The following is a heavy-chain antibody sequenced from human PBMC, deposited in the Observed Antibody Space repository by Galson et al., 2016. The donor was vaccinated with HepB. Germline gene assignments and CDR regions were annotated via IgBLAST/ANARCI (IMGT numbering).Heavy chain of an antibody. CDR1: GFTFSSYD. CDR2: IRGSGGST. Sequence: SLRLSCAASGFTFSSYDMSWVRQAPGKGLEWVSAIRGSGGSTFYADSVKGRFTISRDNSMNTLYLQMSSLRADDTAVYSCAKKGYSSGKFDAFDIWGQGTVVTVSS. D-gene: IGHD6-19*01. CDR3: AKKGYSSGKFDAFDI. V-gene: IGHV3-23*01. J-gene: IGHJ3*02.